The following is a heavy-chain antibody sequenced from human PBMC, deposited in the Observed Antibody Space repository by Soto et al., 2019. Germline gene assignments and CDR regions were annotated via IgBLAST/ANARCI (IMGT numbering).Heavy chain of an antibody. CDR1: GGSISSGGYY. Sequence: SETLSLTCTVSGGSISSGGYYWSWIRQHPGKGLEWIGYIYYSGSTYYNPSLKSRVTISVDTSKNQFSLKLSSVTAADTAVYYCARGIDILTGYYTDNWFDPWGQGTLVTVSS. CDR3: ARGIDILTGYYTDNWFDP. J-gene: IGHJ5*02. D-gene: IGHD3-9*01. V-gene: IGHV4-31*03. CDR2: IYYSGST.